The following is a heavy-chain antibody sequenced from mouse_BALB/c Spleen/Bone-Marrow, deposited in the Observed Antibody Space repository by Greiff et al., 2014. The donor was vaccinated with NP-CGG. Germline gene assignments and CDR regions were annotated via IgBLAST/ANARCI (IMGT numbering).Heavy chain of an antibody. CDR3: SRNYDYDEGAWFTY. J-gene: IGHJ3*01. CDR2: IFPGTDTS. Sequence: VKLQESGAEVVKPGASVKLSCKTSGYTITNYWIQWVKQRPGQGLGWIGEIFPGTDTSYYNEKFKDKATLTVDTSSSTAYIQLSNLTSEDSAVYFCSRNYDYDEGAWFTYWGQGTLVTVSA. CDR1: GYTITNYW. V-gene: IGHV1S132*01. D-gene: IGHD2-4*01.